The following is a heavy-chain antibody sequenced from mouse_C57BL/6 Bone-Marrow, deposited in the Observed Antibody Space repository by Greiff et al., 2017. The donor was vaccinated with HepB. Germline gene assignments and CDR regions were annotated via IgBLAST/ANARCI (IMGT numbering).Heavy chain of an antibody. D-gene: IGHD1-1*02. Sequence: EVQRVESGGGLVQSGRSLRLSCATSGFTFSDFYMEWVRQAPGKGLEWIAASRNKANDYTTEYSASVKGRFIVSRDTSQSILYLQMNALRAEDTAIYYCARDDGYWYFDVWGTGTTVTVSS. J-gene: IGHJ1*03. CDR1: GFTFSDFY. V-gene: IGHV7-1*01. CDR3: ARDDGYWYFDV. CDR2: SRNKANDYTT.